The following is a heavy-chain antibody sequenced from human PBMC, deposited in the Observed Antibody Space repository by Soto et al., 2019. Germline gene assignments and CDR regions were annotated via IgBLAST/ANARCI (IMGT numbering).Heavy chain of an antibody. Sequence: SQTLSLTCAISGDSVSSNSAAWSWIRQSPSRGLEWLGRTYYGSKWYDDFAVSVKSRITINPDTSKNQFSLQLSSVTPEDTAVYYCAREPQSGNYFHYYGLDVWGQGTTVTVSS. J-gene: IGHJ6*02. CDR2: TYYGSKWYD. D-gene: IGHD1-26*01. CDR1: GDSVSSNSAA. V-gene: IGHV6-1*01. CDR3: AREPQSGNYFHYYGLDV.